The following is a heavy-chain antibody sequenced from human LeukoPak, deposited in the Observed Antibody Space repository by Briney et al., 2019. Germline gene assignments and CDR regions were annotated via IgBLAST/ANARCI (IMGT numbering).Heavy chain of an antibody. D-gene: IGHD6-19*01. Sequence: SETLSLTCAVYGGSFSGYYWSWIRQPPGKGLEWIGEINHSGSTNYNPSLKSRVTISVDTSKNQFSLKPSSVTAADTAVYYCATALAVAEIDYWGQGTLVTVSS. CDR1: GGSFSGYY. CDR2: INHSGST. J-gene: IGHJ4*02. V-gene: IGHV4-34*01. CDR3: ATALAVAEIDY.